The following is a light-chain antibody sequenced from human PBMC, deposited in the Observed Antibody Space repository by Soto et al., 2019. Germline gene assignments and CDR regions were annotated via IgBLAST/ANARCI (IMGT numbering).Light chain of an antibody. J-gene: IGKJ2*01. V-gene: IGKV3-20*01. CDR3: HKYGSSPHT. Sequence: EIVLTQSPGALSLSPGDRATLSCRTSQSDNSRYLAWYQQRPGQAPRLLIYAATSRATGIPDRFSGSGSGTDFTLTIVRLEPEDSGMFYCHKYGSSPHTFGQGTKLEIK. CDR2: AAT. CDR1: QSDNSRY.